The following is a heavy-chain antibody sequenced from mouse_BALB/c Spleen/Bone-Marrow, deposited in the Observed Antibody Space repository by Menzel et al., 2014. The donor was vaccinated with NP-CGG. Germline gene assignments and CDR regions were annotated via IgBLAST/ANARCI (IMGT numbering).Heavy chain of an antibody. Sequence: VQLQQSGAELVRPGASVKISCKAFGYTFTDYHINWVKQRPGQGLDWIVYINPYNDYTNYNQKFKGKATLIVDKSSSTAYMELSSLTSEDSAVFYCARHGSSYVRFAYWGQGTLVTVSA. V-gene: IGHV1S45*01. CDR3: ARHGSSYVRFAY. CDR2: INPYNDYT. J-gene: IGHJ3*01. CDR1: GYTFTDYH. D-gene: IGHD1-1*01.